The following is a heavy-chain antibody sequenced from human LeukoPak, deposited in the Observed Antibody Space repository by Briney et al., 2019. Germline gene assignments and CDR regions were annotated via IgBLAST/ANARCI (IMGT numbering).Heavy chain of an antibody. CDR3: ASIAAAGIRYYFDY. V-gene: IGHV3-30*04. CDR1: GFTFSSYA. Sequence: PGGFLRLSCAASGFTFSSYAMPWVRQAPGKGLEWVAVISYDGSNKYYADSVKGRFTISRDNSKNTLYLQMNSLRAEDTAVYYCASIAAAGIRYYFDYWGQGTLVTVSS. D-gene: IGHD6-13*01. CDR2: ISYDGSNK. J-gene: IGHJ4*02.